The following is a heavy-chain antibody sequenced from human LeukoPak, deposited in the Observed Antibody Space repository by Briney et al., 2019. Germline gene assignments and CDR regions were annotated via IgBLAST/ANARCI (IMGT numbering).Heavy chain of an antibody. CDR3: ARVGDCSSTSCYNDYYYMDV. CDR2: IIPMFGTA. V-gene: IGHV1-69*13. Sequence: ASVKVSCKASGGTFSSYAISWVRQAPGQGLEWMGGIIPMFGTANYAQKFQGRVTITADESTSTAYMELSSLRSEDTAVYYCARVGDCSSTSCYNDYYYMDVWGKGTTVTVSS. CDR1: GGTFSSYA. D-gene: IGHD2-2*02. J-gene: IGHJ6*03.